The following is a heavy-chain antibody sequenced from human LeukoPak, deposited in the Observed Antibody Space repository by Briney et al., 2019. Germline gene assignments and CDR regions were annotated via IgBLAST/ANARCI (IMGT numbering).Heavy chain of an antibody. Sequence: LAGSLRLSCAASGFTFTHYAMTWVSQAPGKGLEWVSSISGGDGHTYYADSQKRRITISRDNSKNTLYLQMNSVRAEDPAVYYCAKDSDTSKYARGPRGYGQYNWFDPWGQGTLVTVSS. D-gene: IGHD3-10*01. V-gene: IGHV3-23*01. CDR3: AKDSDTSKYARGPRGYGQYNWFDP. CDR2: ISGGDGHT. J-gene: IGHJ5*02. CDR1: GFTFTHYA.